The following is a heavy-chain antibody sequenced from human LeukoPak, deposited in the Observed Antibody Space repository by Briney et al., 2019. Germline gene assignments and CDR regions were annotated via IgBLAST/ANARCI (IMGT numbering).Heavy chain of an antibody. V-gene: IGHV4-39*01. Sequence: SETLSLTCTVSGDSISSSSSYWGWIRQPPGKGLEWIGSIFYSGSTYYNPSLKSRVTISIVASKNQFSLKLSSVTAADTAVYYCARSPPEYEDYYYGMDVWGRGTTVTVSS. CDR2: IFYSGST. CDR1: GDSISSSSSY. J-gene: IGHJ6*02. D-gene: IGHD1-14*01. CDR3: ARSPPEYEDYYYGMDV.